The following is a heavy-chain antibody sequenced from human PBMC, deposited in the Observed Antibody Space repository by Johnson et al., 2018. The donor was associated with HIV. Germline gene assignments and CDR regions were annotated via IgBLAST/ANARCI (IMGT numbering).Heavy chain of an antibody. CDR3: ARVYSSSSAHAFDI. V-gene: IGHV3-15*01. CDR2: IKSKTDGGTT. D-gene: IGHD6-6*01. J-gene: IGHJ3*02. CDR1: GFTFDDYG. Sequence: EQLVESGGRVVRPGGSLRLSCVASGFTFDDYGMSWVRQAPGKGLEWVGRIKSKTDGGTTDYAAPVKGRFTISRDDSKNTLYLQMNSLRAEDTAVYYCARVYSSSSAHAFDIWGQGTMVTVSS.